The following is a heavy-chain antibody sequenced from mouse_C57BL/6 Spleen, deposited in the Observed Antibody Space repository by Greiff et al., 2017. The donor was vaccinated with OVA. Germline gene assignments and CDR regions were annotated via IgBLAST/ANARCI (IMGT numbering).Heavy chain of an antibody. CDR1: GYAFSSSW. V-gene: IGHV1-82*01. CDR2: IYPGDGDT. CDR3: ARFITTVVARDYYAMDY. Sequence: QVQLQQSGPELVKPGASVKISCKASGYAFSSSWMNWVKQRSGKGLEWIGRIYPGDGDTNYNGKFKGKATLTADKSSSTAYMQLSSLTSEDSAVYFCARFITTVVARDYYAMDYWGQGTSVTVSS. D-gene: IGHD1-1*01. J-gene: IGHJ4*01.